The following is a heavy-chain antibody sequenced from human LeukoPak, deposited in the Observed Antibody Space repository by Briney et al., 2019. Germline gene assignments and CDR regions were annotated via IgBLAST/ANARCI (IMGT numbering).Heavy chain of an antibody. CDR1: GGSISSSSYY. Sequence: PSETLSLTCTVSGGSISSSSYYWGWIRQPPGKGLEWIGSIYYSGSTYYNPSLTSRVTISVDTSKNQFSLKLSSVTAADTAVYYCARVAAVPYNWFDPWGQGTLVTVSS. D-gene: IGHD6-13*01. CDR3: ARVAAVPYNWFDP. J-gene: IGHJ5*02. CDR2: IYYSGST. V-gene: IGHV4-39*07.